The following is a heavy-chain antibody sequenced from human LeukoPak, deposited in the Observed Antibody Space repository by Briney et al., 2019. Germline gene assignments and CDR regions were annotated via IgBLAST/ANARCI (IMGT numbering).Heavy chain of an antibody. D-gene: IGHD1-1*01. CDR2: INTNTGNP. V-gene: IGHV7-4-1*02. CDR1: GYLFTSYA. Sequence: GASVEVSCESSGYLFTSYAMHWVRQAPGQGLVCMGGINTNTGNPTYAQVFTGGFVYSLDTSVSTGYLQISRLKAEDTAVYYCGRERTAFDICGQGGMVTVSS. CDR3: GRERTAFDI. J-gene: IGHJ3*02.